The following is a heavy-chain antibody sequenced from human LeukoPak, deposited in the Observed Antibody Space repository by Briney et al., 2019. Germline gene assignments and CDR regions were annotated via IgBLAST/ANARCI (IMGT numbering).Heavy chain of an antibody. V-gene: IGHV1-69*06. CDR3: ARGVLLWFGELSIGYFDY. CDR2: IIPIFGTA. J-gene: IGHJ4*02. CDR1: GGTFSSYA. Sequence: GASVKVSCKASGGTFSSYAISWVRQAPGQGLEWMGGIIPIFGTANYAQKFQGRVTITADKSTSTAYMELSSLRSEDTAVHYCARGVLLWFGELSIGYFDYWGQGTLVTVSS. D-gene: IGHD3-10*01.